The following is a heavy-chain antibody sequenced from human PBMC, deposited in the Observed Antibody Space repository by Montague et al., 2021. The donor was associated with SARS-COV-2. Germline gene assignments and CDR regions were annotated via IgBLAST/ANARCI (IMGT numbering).Heavy chain of an antibody. CDR3: ARRSRVVTAIWALRTSLTSWFDP. CDR1: GGSISSSTYY. Sequence: SETLSLTCTVSGGSISSSTYYWGWIRQPPGKGLEWIGEINHSGSTNYNPSLKSRVTISVDTSKNQFSLRLSSVTAADTAVYYCARRSRVVTAIWALRTSLTSWFDPWGQEPWSPSPQ. D-gene: IGHD2-21*02. CDR2: INHSGST. J-gene: IGHJ5*02. V-gene: IGHV4-39*07.